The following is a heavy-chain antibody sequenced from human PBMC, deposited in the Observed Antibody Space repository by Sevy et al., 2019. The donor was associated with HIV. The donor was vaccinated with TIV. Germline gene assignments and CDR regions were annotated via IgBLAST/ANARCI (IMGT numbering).Heavy chain of an antibody. Sequence: SETLSLTCAVYGGSFSGYYWSWIRLPPGKGLEWIGELNHSGSTNDNPSLKSRVTISVDTSKNQFSLKLSSVTAADTAVYYCARAAITMVRGVKSYYGMDVWGQGTTVTVSS. CDR3: ARAAITMVRGVKSYYGMDV. CDR2: LNHSGST. J-gene: IGHJ6*02. CDR1: GGSFSGYY. V-gene: IGHV4-34*01. D-gene: IGHD3-10*01.